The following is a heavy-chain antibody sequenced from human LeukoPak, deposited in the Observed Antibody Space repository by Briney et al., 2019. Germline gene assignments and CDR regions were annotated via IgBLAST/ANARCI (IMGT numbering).Heavy chain of an antibody. J-gene: IGHJ3*02. CDR3: ARGCSSTSCYRFPYDAFDI. V-gene: IGHV1-69*13. CDR2: IIPIFGTA. D-gene: IGHD2-2*01. Sequence: EASVKVSCKASGGTFSSYAISWVRRAPGQGLEWMGGIIPIFGTANYAQKFQGRVTITADESTSTAYMELSSLRSEDTAVYYCARGCSSTSCYRFPYDAFDIWGQGTMVTVSS. CDR1: GGTFSSYA.